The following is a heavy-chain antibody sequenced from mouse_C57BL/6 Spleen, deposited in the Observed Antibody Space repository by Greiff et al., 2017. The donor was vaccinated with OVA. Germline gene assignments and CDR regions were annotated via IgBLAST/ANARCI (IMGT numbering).Heavy chain of an antibody. D-gene: IGHD2-3*01. J-gene: IGHJ2*01. CDR1: GYTFTSYG. CDR3: ARSGDGYFDD. V-gene: IGHV1-81*01. CDR2: LDPRSGST. Sequence: VQLQQSGAELARPGASVKLSCKASGYTFTSYGISWVKQRTGQGLEWIGKLDPRSGSTYYNEKFKGKATLTADKSSSTAYMELRSLTSEDSAVYFCARSGDGYFDDWGKGTTLTVSS.